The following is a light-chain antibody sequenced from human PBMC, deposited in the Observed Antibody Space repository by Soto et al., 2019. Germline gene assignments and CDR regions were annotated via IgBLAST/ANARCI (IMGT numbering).Light chain of an antibody. CDR2: LTSDGSH. CDR3: QTWGTGIHVV. V-gene: IGLV4-69*01. J-gene: IGLJ2*01. CDR1: SGHSNYA. Sequence: QSVLTQSPSASASLGASVKLTCTLSSGHSNYAIAWHQQQPEKGPRYLMKLTSDGSHSKGDGVPDRFSGSSSGAERYLTISSLQSEDEADYYCQTWGTGIHVVFGGGTKLTV.